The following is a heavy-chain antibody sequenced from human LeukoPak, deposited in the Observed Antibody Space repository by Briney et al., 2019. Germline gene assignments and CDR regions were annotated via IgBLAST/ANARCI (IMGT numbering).Heavy chain of an antibody. CDR2: IYYSGST. CDR3: ARGLKVGSYYNYFDH. V-gene: IGHV4-59*01. D-gene: IGHD1-26*01. J-gene: IGHJ4*02. Sequence: PSQTLSLTWTVSGASISSYYWSWFRQPPGKGLEWLGYIYYSGSTNYNPSLKRRVTISVDTSKNQFSLQLSSVTAADTAVYYCARGLKVGSYYNYFDHWGQGPLVTVSS. CDR1: GASISSYY.